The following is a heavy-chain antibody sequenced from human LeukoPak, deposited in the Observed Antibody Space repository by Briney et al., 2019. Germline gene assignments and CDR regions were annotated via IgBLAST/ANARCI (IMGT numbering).Heavy chain of an antibody. CDR2: INPNSGGT. J-gene: IGHJ6*02. CDR1: GYTFTGYY. CDR3: ARDCSSTSCYNYYYGMDV. Sequence: ASVKVSCKASGYTFTGYYMHWVRQAPGQGLEWMGRINPNSGGTNYAQKFQGRVTMTRDTSISTAYMELSRLRSDDTAVYYCARDCSSTSCYNYYYGMDVWGQGTTVTVSS. V-gene: IGHV1-2*06. D-gene: IGHD2-2*02.